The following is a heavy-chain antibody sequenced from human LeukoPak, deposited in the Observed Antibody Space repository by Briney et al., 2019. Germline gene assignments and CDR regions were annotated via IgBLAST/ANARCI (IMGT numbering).Heavy chain of an antibody. V-gene: IGHV1-18*01. CDR2: ISAYNGNT. CDR3: ARDLGFERFLEWSGVYYMDV. CDR1: GYAFTSYG. J-gene: IGHJ6*03. D-gene: IGHD3-3*01. Sequence: GASVKVSCKASGYAFTSYGISWVRQAPGQGLEWMGWISAYNGNTNYAQKLQGRVTMTTDTSTSTAYMELRSLRSDDTAVYYCARDLGFERFLEWSGVYYMDVWGKGTTVTVSS.